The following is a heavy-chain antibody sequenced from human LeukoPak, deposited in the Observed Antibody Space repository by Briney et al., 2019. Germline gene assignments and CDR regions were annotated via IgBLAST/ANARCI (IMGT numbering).Heavy chain of an antibody. CDR1: GFTFSSYA. J-gene: IGHJ3*02. Sequence: GGSLRLSCAASGFTFSSYAMSWVRQAPGKGLEWVSAISGSGGSTYYADSVKGRFTISRDNSKNTLYLQMNSLRAEDTAVYYCAIAHSSSWYGDAFDIWGQGTMVTVSS. D-gene: IGHD6-13*01. V-gene: IGHV3-23*01. CDR3: AIAHSSSWYGDAFDI. CDR2: ISGSGGST.